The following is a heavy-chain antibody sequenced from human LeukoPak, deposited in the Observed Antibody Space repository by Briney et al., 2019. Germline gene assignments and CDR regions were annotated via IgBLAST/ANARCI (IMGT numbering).Heavy chain of an antibody. CDR3: ARLVVVPAARLNWFDP. CDR1: GGSFSGYY. J-gene: IGHJ5*02. Sequence: SETLSLTCAVYGGSFSGYYWSWIRQPPGKGLEWIGEINHSGSTNYNPSLKSRVTMSVDTSKNQFSLKLSSVTAADTAVYYCARLVVVPAARLNWFDPWGQGTLVTVSS. CDR2: INHSGST. V-gene: IGHV4-34*01. D-gene: IGHD2-2*01.